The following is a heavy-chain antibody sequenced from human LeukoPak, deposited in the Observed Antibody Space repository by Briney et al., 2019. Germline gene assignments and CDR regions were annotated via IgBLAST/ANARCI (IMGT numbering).Heavy chain of an antibody. CDR1: GGPISSSSYY. Sequence: SETLSLTXTVSGGPISSSSYYWGWIRQPPGKGLEWIGSIYYSGSTYYNPSLKSRVTISVDTSKNQFSLKLSSVTAADTAVYYCARTPDYGGETFFDYWGQGTLVTVSS. V-gene: IGHV4-39*01. CDR3: ARTPDYGGETFFDY. D-gene: IGHD4-23*01. J-gene: IGHJ4*02. CDR2: IYYSGST.